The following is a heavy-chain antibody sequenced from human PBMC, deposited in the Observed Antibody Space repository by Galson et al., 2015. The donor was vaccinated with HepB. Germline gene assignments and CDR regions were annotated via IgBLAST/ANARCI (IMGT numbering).Heavy chain of an antibody. CDR2: ISAYNGNT. CDR3: ARDRSGTTRGEPAY. CDR1: GFTFSSYG. J-gene: IGHJ4*02. V-gene: IGHV1-18*01. D-gene: IGHD1-7*01. Sequence: SVKVSCKASGFTFSSYGFTWVRQAPGQGLEWIGWISAYNGNTDYAQKFQGRVTMTTDTSTTTAYLDLGSLRSDDTAVYYCARDRSGTTRGEPAYWGQGTLVTVSS.